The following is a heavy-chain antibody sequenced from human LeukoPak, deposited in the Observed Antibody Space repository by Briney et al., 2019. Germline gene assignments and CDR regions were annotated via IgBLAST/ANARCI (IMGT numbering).Heavy chain of an antibody. J-gene: IGHJ3*02. CDR1: GGSISSYY. V-gene: IGHV4-59*12. CDR3: ARDRFWSGYPGAFDI. Sequence: PSETLSLTCTVSGGSISSYYWSWIRQPPGKGLEWIGYIYYSGSTNYNPSLKSRVTISVDRSKNQFSLKLSSVTAADTAVYYCARDRFWSGYPGAFDIWGQGTMVTVSS. D-gene: IGHD3-3*01. CDR2: IYYSGST.